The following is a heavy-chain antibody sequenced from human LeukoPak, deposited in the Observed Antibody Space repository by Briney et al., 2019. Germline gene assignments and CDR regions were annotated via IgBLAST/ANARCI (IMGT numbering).Heavy chain of an antibody. CDR3: ARRDYYDSSGYYPWYYFDY. V-gene: IGHV1-18*04. CDR1: GYTFTGYY. D-gene: IGHD3-22*01. CDR2: ISAYNGNT. Sequence: GASVKVSCKASGYTFTGYYMHWVRQAPGQGLEWMGWISAYNGNTNYAQNLQGRVTVTTDTSTSTAYMELRSLRSDDTAVYYCARRDYYDSSGYYPWYYFDYWGQGTLVTVSS. J-gene: IGHJ4*02.